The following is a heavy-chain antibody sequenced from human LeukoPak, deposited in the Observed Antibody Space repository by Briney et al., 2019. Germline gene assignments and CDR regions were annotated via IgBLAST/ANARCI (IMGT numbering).Heavy chain of an antibody. Sequence: GASVKVSCKASGYTFTGYYMHWVRQAPGQGLGGMGWINPNSGGTNYAQKFQGRVTMTRDTSISTAYMELSRLRSDDTAVYYCARGLRFLEWLLSSLYYFDYWGQGTLVTVSS. CDR1: GYTFTGYY. CDR3: ARGLRFLEWLLSSLYYFDY. J-gene: IGHJ4*02. V-gene: IGHV1-2*02. CDR2: INPNSGGT. D-gene: IGHD3-3*01.